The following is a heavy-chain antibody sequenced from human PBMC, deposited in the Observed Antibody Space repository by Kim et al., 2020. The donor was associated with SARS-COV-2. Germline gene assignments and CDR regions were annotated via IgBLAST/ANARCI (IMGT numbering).Heavy chain of an antibody. Sequence: VKGRFTISRDNSKNTLYLQMNSLGAEDTAVYYCARSAPYGSGSYYNPFDYWGQGTLVTVSS. V-gene: IGHV3-23*01. J-gene: IGHJ4*02. D-gene: IGHD3-10*01. CDR3: ARSAPYGSGSYYNPFDY.